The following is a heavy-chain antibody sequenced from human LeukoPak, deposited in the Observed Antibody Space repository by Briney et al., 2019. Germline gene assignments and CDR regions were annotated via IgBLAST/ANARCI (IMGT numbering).Heavy chain of an antibody. V-gene: IGHV4-59*08. D-gene: IGHD3-16*01. CDR2: IYYSGST. CDR1: GGSISSYY. Sequence: SETLSLTCTVSGGSISSYYWSWIRQPPGERREWIGYIYYSGSTKYNPSLKSRVTISVDTSKNQFSLKLSSVTAADTALYYCARQRQYDADAFDLWGQGTTVTVTS. J-gene: IGHJ3*01. CDR3: ARQRQYDADAFDL.